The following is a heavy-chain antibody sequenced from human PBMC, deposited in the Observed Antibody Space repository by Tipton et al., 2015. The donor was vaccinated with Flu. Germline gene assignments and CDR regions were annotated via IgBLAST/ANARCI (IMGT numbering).Heavy chain of an antibody. D-gene: IGHD2-15*01. CDR2: INHSGST. V-gene: IGHV4-34*01. CDR1: GGSFSGYY. Sequence: LRLSCAVYGGSFSGYYWSWIRQPPGKGLEWIGEINHSGSTNYNPSLKSRVTISVDTSKNQFSLKLSSVTAADTAVYYCARGRIVVVVAATPNWFDPWGQGTLVTVSS. CDR3: ARGRIVVVVAATPNWFDP. J-gene: IGHJ5*02.